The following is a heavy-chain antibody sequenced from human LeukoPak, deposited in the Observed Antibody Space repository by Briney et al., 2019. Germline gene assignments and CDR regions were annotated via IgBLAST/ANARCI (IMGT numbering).Heavy chain of an antibody. Sequence: ASVKVSCKASGYTSTSYAMNWVRQAPGQGLEWMGWINTNTGNPTYAQGFTGRFVFSLDTSVSTAYLQISSLKAGDTAVYYCARAAIAARPLDFDYWGQGTLVTVSS. CDR2: INTNTGNP. CDR3: ARAAIAARPLDFDY. D-gene: IGHD6-6*01. CDR1: GYTSTSYA. V-gene: IGHV7-4-1*02. J-gene: IGHJ4*02.